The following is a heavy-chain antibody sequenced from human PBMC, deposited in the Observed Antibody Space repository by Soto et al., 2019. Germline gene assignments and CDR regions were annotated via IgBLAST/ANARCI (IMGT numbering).Heavy chain of an antibody. Sequence: QVQLVQSGAEVKKPGASVNVSCRASGYIFTAYYIHWVRQAPGQGLEWMGWINPNSGGTNSAQKFQGRVTLTRDTYISTAYLELSRLKSDDAAVYYCARGHLYEDAYVWGPALDYWGQGALVTVSS. J-gene: IGHJ4*02. CDR3: ARGHLYEDAYVWGPALDY. CDR1: GYIFTAYY. D-gene: IGHD3-16*01. CDR2: INPNSGGT. V-gene: IGHV1-2*02.